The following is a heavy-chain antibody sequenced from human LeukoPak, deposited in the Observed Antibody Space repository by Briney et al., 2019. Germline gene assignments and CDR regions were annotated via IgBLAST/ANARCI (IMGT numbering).Heavy chain of an antibody. CDR3: AKEKAAAGNDAFDI. J-gene: IGHJ3*02. CDR2: ISYDGSNK. CDR1: GFTFSSYG. V-gene: IGHV3-30*18. Sequence: PGGSLRLSCAASGFTFSSYGMHWVRQAPGKGLEWVAVISYDGSNKYYADSVKGRFTISRDNSKNTLYLQMNSLRAEDTAVYYCAKEKAAAGNDAFDIWGQGTMVTVSS. D-gene: IGHD6-13*01.